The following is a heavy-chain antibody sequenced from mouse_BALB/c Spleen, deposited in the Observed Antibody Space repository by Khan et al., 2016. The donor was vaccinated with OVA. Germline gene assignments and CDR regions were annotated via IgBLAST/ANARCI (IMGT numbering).Heavy chain of an antibody. J-gene: IGHJ2*01. V-gene: IGHV5-17*02. CDR2: ISSGSSTI. CDR1: GFTFSRFG. CDR3: ARDSNFDY. Sequence: EVELVGSGGGLVQPGGSRKLSCAASGFTFSRFGMHWVRQAPEKGLEWVAYISSGSSTIYYADTVKGRFTISRDNPKNTLFLQMTSLRSEDTAMYYCARDSNFDYWGQGTTLTVSS.